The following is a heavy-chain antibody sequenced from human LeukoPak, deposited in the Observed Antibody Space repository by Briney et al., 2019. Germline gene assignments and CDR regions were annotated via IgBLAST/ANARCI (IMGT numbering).Heavy chain of an antibody. V-gene: IGHV3-30*18. CDR2: ISYDGSNK. CDR3: AKDVELSYDFWSGYLYAHYYGMDV. D-gene: IGHD3-3*01. J-gene: IGHJ6*02. CDR1: GLTFSSYG. Sequence: GGSLRLSCAASGLTFSSYGMHWVRQAPGKGLEWVAVISYDGSNKYYADSVKGRFTISRDNSKNTLYLQMNSLRAEDTAVYYCAKDVELSYDFWSGYLYAHYYGMDVWGQGTTVTVSS.